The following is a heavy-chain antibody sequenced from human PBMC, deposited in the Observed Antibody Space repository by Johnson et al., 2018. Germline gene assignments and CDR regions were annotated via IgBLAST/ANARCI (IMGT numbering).Heavy chain of an antibody. J-gene: IGHJ6*02. V-gene: IGHV3-30*04. CDR3: AKVFSNCRYYHPGMVV. CDR1: GFSFDAYT. Sequence: QVQLVQSGGGVVQPGRSLRLFCVASGFSFDAYTLHWVRQAPGKGLEWLAVMSYDGSNEYYADSVKGRFSISRDNSKNTLYLQMNTLRPEDMAVYYCAKVFSNCRYYHPGMVVWGQGTTVTVSS. D-gene: IGHD3-10*01. CDR2: MSYDGSNE.